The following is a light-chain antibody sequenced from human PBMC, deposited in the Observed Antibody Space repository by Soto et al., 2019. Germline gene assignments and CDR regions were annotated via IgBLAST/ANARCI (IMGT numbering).Light chain of an antibody. CDR3: QQYVSSPYT. J-gene: IGKJ2*01. CDR1: QTVSSGH. V-gene: IGKV3-20*01. Sequence: EVVLTQSPATPSLSPGERATLSCRASQTVSSGHLAWYQQKPGQAPRHLIPGGTSRATGIPDRFSGSGSGTDFTLTGSRLEPEDFAVYYCQQYVSSPYTFGQGTKLEIK. CDR2: GGT.